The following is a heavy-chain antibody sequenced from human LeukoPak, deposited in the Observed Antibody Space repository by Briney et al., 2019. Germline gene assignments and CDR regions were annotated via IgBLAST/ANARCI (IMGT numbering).Heavy chain of an antibody. CDR2: FDPEDGET. V-gene: IGHV1-24*01. Sequence: ASVKVSCKVSGYTLTELSMHWVRQAPGKGLEWMGGFDPEDGETIYAQKFQGRVTMTEDTSTDTAYMELSSLRSEDTAVYHCATAMPYSSSWSWGVYYYGMDVWGQGTTVTVSS. CDR3: ATAMPYSSSWSWGVYYYGMDV. D-gene: IGHD6-13*01. J-gene: IGHJ6*02. CDR1: GYTLTELS.